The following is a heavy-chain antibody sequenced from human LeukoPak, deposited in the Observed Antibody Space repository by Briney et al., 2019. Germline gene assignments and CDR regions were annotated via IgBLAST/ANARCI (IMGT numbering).Heavy chain of an antibody. J-gene: IGHJ6*04. CDR3: AREEPVAGRGYYYGMDV. V-gene: IGHV1-18*04. Sequence: ASVKVSCKASGYTFTSYGISWVRQAPGQGLEWMGWISAYNGNTNYAQKPQGRVTMTTDTSTSTAYMELRSLRSDDTAVYYCAREEPVAGRGYYYGMDVWGKGTTVTVSS. CDR1: GYTFTSYG. CDR2: ISAYNGNT. D-gene: IGHD6-19*01.